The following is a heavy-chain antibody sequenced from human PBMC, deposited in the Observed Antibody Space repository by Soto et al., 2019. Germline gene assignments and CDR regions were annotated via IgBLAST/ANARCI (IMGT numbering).Heavy chain of an antibody. CDR1: GFTFSSYG. CDR3: AKDLYARSSSSGLDY. J-gene: IGHJ4*02. V-gene: IGHV3-30*18. D-gene: IGHD6-6*01. Sequence: QVQLVESGGGVVQPGRSLRLSCAASGFTFSSYGMHWVRQAPGKGLEWVAVISYDGSNKYYADFVKGRFTISRDNSKNTLYLQMNSLRAEDMAVYYCAKDLYARSSSSGLDYWGQGTLVTVSS. CDR2: ISYDGSNK.